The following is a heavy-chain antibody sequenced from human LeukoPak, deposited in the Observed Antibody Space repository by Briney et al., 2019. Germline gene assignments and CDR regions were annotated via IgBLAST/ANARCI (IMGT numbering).Heavy chain of an antibody. Sequence: ASETLSLTCTVQGGSLSGAYWAWIRQSPGKGLEWIGEINQSGSTNYNPSFKSRATMSADTPKNQLSLSLTSVTAADTALYYCARGPVRLARPYDYWGQGTPVTVSS. CDR1: GGSLSGAY. J-gene: IGHJ4*02. CDR2: INQSGST. D-gene: IGHD3-9*01. CDR3: ARGPVRLARPYDY. V-gene: IGHV4-34*01.